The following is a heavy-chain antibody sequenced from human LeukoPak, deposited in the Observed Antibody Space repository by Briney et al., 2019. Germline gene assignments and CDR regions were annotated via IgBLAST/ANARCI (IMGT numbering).Heavy chain of an antibody. V-gene: IGHV3-23*01. D-gene: IGHD2-2*01. CDR1: GFTFSNYA. CDR2: VSGSGGST. Sequence: GGSLRLSCAASGFTFSNYAMSWVRQAPGKGLEWVSAVSGSGGSTYYADSVKGRFTISRDNSNNTLYLQMNSLRAEDTAVYYCAKVPKGGYFDYWGQGTLITVSS. CDR3: AKVPKGGYFDY. J-gene: IGHJ4*02.